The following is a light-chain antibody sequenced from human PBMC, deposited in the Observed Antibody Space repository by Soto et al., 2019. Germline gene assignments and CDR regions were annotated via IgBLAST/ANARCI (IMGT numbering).Light chain of an antibody. V-gene: IGLV2-23*03. CDR1: GSDIGTYDL. Sequence: QSVLTQPASVSGSPGQSITISCTGTGSDIGTYDLVSWYQHHPDKAPKLMIFDGSKRPSGVSSRFSASKSGNTASLTISGLQAEDEADYYCCSYTGDNNFVLFGGGTQLTVL. J-gene: IGLJ3*02. CDR3: CSYTGDNNFVL. CDR2: DGS.